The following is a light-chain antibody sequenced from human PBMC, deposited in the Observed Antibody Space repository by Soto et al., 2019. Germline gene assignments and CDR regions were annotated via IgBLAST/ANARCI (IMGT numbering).Light chain of an antibody. CDR1: QSVLYSSNNKNY. CDR3: QLYSITPQT. CDR2: WAS. Sequence: ESVRTKARDSRGVSLGERATINCKSSQSVLYSSNNKNYLAWYQQKPGQPPKLLISWASTRESGVPDRFSGRGSGTDFTLTIVCLQAEDGAVYYCQLYSITPQTFGQGTKVDIK. J-gene: IGKJ1*01. V-gene: IGKV4-1*01.